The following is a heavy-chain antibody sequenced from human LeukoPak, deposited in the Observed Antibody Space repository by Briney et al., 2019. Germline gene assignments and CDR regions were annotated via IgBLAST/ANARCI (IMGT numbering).Heavy chain of an antibody. CDR1: GYTFTGYY. V-gene: IGHV1-2*06. Sequence: ASVKVSCKASGYTFTGYYMHWVRQAPGQGLEWMGRINPNSGGTDYAQKFQGRVTMTRDTSISTAYMELSSLRSDDTALYYCARSTYDSSGYYHFDYWGQGTLVTVSS. J-gene: IGHJ4*02. D-gene: IGHD3-22*01. CDR2: INPNSGGT. CDR3: ARSTYDSSGYYHFDY.